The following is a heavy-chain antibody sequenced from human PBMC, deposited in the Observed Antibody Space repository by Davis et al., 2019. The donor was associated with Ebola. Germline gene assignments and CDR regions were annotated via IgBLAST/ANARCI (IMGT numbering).Heavy chain of an antibody. D-gene: IGHD4-17*01. V-gene: IGHV4-30-4*08. CDR3: ARGSIGYGDYVDWFDP. CDR1: GGSITSRSFY. J-gene: IGHJ5*02. CDR2: IYYSGST. Sequence: SETLSLTCTVSGGSITSRSFYWGWIRQPPGKGLEWIGHIYYSGSTYSNPSLKSRITISVDTSKNQFSLKLKSVTAADTAVYYCARGSIGYGDYVDWFDPWGQGTLVTVYS.